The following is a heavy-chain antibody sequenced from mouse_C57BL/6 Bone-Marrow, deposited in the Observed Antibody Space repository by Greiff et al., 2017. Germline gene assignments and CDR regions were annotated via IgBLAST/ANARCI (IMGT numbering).Heavy chain of an antibody. Sequence: VQLQESGPELVKPGASVKISCKASGYTFTDYYINWVKQRPGQGLEWIGWIFPGSGSTYYNEKFKGKATLTVDKSSSTAYMLLSSLTSEDSAVYFCARRPYGSSYVPPRYAMDYWGQGTSVTVSS. V-gene: IGHV1-75*01. CDR1: GYTFTDYY. D-gene: IGHD1-1*01. CDR3: ARRPYGSSYVPPRYAMDY. J-gene: IGHJ4*01. CDR2: IFPGSGST.